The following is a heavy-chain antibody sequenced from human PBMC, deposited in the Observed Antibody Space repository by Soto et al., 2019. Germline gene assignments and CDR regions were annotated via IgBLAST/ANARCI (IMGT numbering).Heavy chain of an antibody. D-gene: IGHD6-19*01. Sequence: PGGSLRLSCAASGFTFSTYAMHWVRRAPGKGLEWVAVISYDGSNKYYADSVKGRFTISRDNSKNTLYLQMSSLRAEDTAVYYCAKDGDGYSSGWDYYYYYGMDVWGQGTTVTVSS. V-gene: IGHV3-30*04. J-gene: IGHJ6*02. CDR2: ISYDGSNK. CDR3: AKDGDGYSSGWDYYYYYGMDV. CDR1: GFTFSTYA.